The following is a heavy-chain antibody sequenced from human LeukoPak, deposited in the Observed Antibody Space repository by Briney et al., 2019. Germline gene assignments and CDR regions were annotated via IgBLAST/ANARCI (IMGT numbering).Heavy chain of an antibody. CDR2: MDPDGRTI. D-gene: IGHD6-13*01. J-gene: IGHJ6*02. CDR1: GFTFSSYW. Sequence: GGSLRLSCAASGFTFSSYWMHWVRQAPGKGLEWVSRMDPDGRTIDYADSVKGRFTISRDNAKNSLYLQMNSLRAEDTALYYCAKDHISSSWYHYYGMDVWGQGTTVTVSS. CDR3: AKDHISSSWYHYYGMDV. V-gene: IGHV3-74*01.